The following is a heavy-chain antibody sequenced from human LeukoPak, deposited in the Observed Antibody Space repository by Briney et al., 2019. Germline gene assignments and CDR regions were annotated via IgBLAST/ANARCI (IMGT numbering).Heavy chain of an antibody. V-gene: IGHV4-39*07. CDR2: ISYSGTT. J-gene: IGHJ6*03. D-gene: IGHD6-13*01. Sequence: SEALSLTCTVSGGSISSRPYYWGWVRQPPGKGLEWIGTISYSGTTYYSPSLKSRVTISLDTSKNQFSLKLSSVTAADTAIYYCARDLAAAGYYYYYYMDVWGKGTTVTVSS. CDR1: GGSISSRPYY. CDR3: ARDLAAAGYYYYYYMDV.